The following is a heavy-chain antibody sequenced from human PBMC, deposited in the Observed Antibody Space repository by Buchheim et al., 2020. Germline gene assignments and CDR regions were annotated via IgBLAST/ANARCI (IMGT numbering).Heavy chain of an antibody. CDR3: ARDPNYYDSSGAYFDY. CDR2: ISYDGSNK. D-gene: IGHD3-22*01. J-gene: IGHJ4*02. V-gene: IGHV3-30-3*01. CDR1: GFTFSSYA. Sequence: QVQLVESGGGVVQPGRSLRLSCAASGFTFSSYAMHWVRQAPGKGLEWVAVISYDGSNKYYADSVKGRFTISRDNSKNTLSLQMNSLRAEDTAVYYCARDPNYYDSSGAYFDYWGQGTL.